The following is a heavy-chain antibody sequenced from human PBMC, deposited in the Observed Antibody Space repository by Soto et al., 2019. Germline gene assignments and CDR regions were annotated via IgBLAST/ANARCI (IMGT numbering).Heavy chain of an antibody. V-gene: IGHV3-30*18. D-gene: IGHD1-1*01. J-gene: IGHJ4*02. CDR3: AKEFAGEYYFDY. Sequence: GGSLRLSCAASGFTFSSYGMHWVRQAPGKGLEWVAVISYDGSNKYYADSVKGRFTISRDNSKNTLYLQMNSLRAEDTAVYYCAKEFAGEYYFDYWGQGTLVTVSS. CDR1: GFTFSSYG. CDR2: ISYDGSNK.